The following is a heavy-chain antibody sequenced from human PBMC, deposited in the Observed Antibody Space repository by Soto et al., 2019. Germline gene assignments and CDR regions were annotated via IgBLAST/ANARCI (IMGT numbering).Heavy chain of an antibody. CDR1: GGSISSGGYY. J-gene: IGHJ5*02. CDR2: IYYSGST. CDR3: ARDSRSGANWFDP. V-gene: IGHV4-31*03. Sequence: QVQLQESGPGLVKPSQTLSLTCTVSGGSISSGGYYWSWIRQHPGKGLEWIGYIYYSGSTYYNPSLKSRVTISVDTSKNQFALKLSSVTAADTAVYYCARDSRSGANWFDPWGQGTLVTVSS. D-gene: IGHD6-19*01.